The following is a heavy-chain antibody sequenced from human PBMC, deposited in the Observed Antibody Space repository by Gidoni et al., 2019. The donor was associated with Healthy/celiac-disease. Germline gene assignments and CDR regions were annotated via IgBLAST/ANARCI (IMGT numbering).Heavy chain of an antibody. CDR1: GGSISSYY. CDR2: IYYSGST. D-gene: IGHD1-1*01. V-gene: IGHV4-59*01. Sequence: QVQLQESGPGLVKPSATLSLTCTVSGGSISSYYWSWIRQPPGKGLEWIGYIYYSGSTNYNPSLKSRVTISVDTSKNQFSLKLSSVTAADTAVYYCARGRARRRGAFDIWGQGTMVTVSS. J-gene: IGHJ3*02. CDR3: ARGRARRRGAFDI.